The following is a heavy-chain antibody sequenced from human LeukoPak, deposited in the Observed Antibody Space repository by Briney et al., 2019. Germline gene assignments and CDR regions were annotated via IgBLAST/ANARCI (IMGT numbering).Heavy chain of an antibody. D-gene: IGHD3-22*01. CDR1: GFTFSSYA. J-gene: IGHJ4*02. CDR2: INGDGSTT. Sequence: GGSLRLSCAASGFTFSSYAMSWVRQAPGKGLVWVSRINGDGSTTSYADSVKGGFTISRDNAKNTLYLQMSSLRAEDTAVYYCATGNYYDSRGYYTFGHWGQGTLVTVSS. CDR3: ATGNYYDSRGYYTFGH. V-gene: IGHV3-74*01.